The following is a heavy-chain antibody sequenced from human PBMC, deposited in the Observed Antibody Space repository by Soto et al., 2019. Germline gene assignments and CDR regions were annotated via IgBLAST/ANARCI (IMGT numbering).Heavy chain of an antibody. CDR2: IIPIFGTA. J-gene: IGHJ3*02. Sequence: QVPLVQSGAEVKKPGSSVKVSCKASGGTFSSYAISWVRQAPGQGLEWMGGIIPIFGTANYAQKFQGRVTITADESTSTAYMELSSLRSEDTAVYYCASLLITIFGVADAFDIWGQGTMVTVSS. V-gene: IGHV1-69*01. D-gene: IGHD3-3*01. CDR1: GGTFSSYA. CDR3: ASLLITIFGVADAFDI.